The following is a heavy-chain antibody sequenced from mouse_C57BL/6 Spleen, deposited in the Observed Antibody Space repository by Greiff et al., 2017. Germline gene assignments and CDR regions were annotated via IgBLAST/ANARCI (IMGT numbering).Heavy chain of an antibody. Sequence: EVKLLESGGGLVQPGGSLKLSCAASGIDFSRYWMSWVRRAPGKGLEWIGEINPDSSTINYAPSLKDKFIISRDNAKNTLYLQMSKVRSEDTALYYCAKCNPYYAMDYWGQGTSVTVSS. V-gene: IGHV4-1*01. CDR2: INPDSSTI. D-gene: IGHD2-1*01. CDR3: AKCNPYYAMDY. CDR1: GIDFSRYW. J-gene: IGHJ4*01.